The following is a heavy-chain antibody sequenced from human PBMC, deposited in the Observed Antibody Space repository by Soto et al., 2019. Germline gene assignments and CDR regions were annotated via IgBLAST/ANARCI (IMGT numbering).Heavy chain of an antibody. Sequence: QVHLVESGGGVVQPGRSLRLSCAASGLNFNRNGMHWVRQAPGKGLEWVAVIWYDGSKESYSDSVKGRFTISRDNSKNLCYLQRNSVRFEDRANYSVRRDRSAENNSYYGRAAWGKGTRSQSPQ. CDR1: GLNFNRNG. J-gene: IGHJ6*04. D-gene: IGHD2-21*01. V-gene: IGHV3-33*03. CDR2: IWYDGSKE. CDR3: RRDRSAENNSYYGRAA.